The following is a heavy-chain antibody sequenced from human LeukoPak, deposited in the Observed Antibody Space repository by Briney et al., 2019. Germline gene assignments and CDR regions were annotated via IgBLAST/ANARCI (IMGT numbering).Heavy chain of an antibody. J-gene: IGHJ6*03. CDR1: GFTFSSYW. Sequence: GGSLRLSCAASGFTFSSYWMSWVRQAPGKGLEWVSYISSLGSTIYYTDSVKGRFTISRDNAKNSLYLQMNSLRAEDTAVYYCARYMGGRYYYYYMDVWGKGTTVTISS. CDR2: ISSLGSTI. CDR3: ARYMGGRYYYYYMDV. V-gene: IGHV3-48*04. D-gene: IGHD1-26*01.